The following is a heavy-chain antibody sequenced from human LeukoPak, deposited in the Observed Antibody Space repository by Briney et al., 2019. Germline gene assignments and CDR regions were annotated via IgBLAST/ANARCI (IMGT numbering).Heavy chain of an antibody. Sequence: ASVKVSCKASGYTFTGYYMHWVRQATGQGLEWMGWINPNSGGTNYAQKFQGRVTMTRDTSISTAYMELSRLRSDDTAVYYCASGTVRLGELSLYNWFDPWGQGTLVTFSS. V-gene: IGHV1-2*02. CDR1: GYTFTGYY. CDR3: ASGTVRLGELSLYNWFDP. D-gene: IGHD3-16*02. J-gene: IGHJ5*02. CDR2: INPNSGGT.